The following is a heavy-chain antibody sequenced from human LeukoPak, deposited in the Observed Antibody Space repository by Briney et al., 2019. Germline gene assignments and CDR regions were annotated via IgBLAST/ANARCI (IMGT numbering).Heavy chain of an antibody. CDR3: AKVAPGFSSSWYIDY. D-gene: IGHD6-13*01. J-gene: IGHJ4*02. V-gene: IGHV3-43D*03. Sequence: GGSLRLSCAASGFTFSSYSMNWVRQAPGKGLEWVSLISWDGGSTYYADSVKGRFTISRDNSKNSLYLQMNSLRAEDTALYYCAKVAPGFSSSWYIDYWGQGTLVTVSS. CDR2: ISWDGGST. CDR1: GFTFSSYS.